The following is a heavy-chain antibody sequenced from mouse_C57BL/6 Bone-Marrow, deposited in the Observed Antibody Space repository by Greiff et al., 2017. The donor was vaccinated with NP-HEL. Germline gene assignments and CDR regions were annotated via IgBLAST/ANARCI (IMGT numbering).Heavy chain of an antibody. D-gene: IGHD1-1*01. CDR1: GYTFTSYW. J-gene: IGHJ1*03. Sequence: VQLQQPGAELVKPGASVKLSCKASGYTFTSYWMHWVKQRPGQGLEWIGMIHPNSGSTNYNEKFKSKATLTVDKSSSTAYMQLSSLTSEDSAVYYWARYGAVVASGGYFDVWGTGTTVTVSS. CDR3: ARYGAVVASGGYFDV. V-gene: IGHV1-64*01. CDR2: IHPNSGST.